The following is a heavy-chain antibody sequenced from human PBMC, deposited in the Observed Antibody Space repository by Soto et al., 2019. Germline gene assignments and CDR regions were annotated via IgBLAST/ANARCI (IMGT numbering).Heavy chain of an antibody. J-gene: IGHJ4*02. CDR3: AGKSIVHSGSYGWFY. Sequence: GGSLRLSCAASGFTFSSYAMSWVRQAPGKGLEWVSAISGSGGSTYYADSVKGRFTISRDNSKNTLYLQMNSLRAEDTAVYYCAGKSIVHSGSYGWFYWGQGTLVTVSS. D-gene: IGHD1-26*01. CDR2: ISGSGGST. V-gene: IGHV3-23*01. CDR1: GFTFSSYA.